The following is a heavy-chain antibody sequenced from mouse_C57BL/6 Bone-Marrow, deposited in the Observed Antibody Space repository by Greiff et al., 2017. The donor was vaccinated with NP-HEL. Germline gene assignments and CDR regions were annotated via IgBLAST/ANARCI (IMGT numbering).Heavy chain of an antibody. V-gene: IGHV1-54*01. Sequence: QVQLQQSGAELVRPGTSVKVSCKASGYAFTNYLIEWVQQRPGQGLEWIGVINPGSGGNKYNEKFKGKAPLTADKSSSTAYMQLSSLTSEDSAVYFCARTDGHYYAMDYWGQGTSVTVSS. CDR2: INPGSGGN. CDR3: ARTDGHYYAMDY. CDR1: GYAFTNYL. D-gene: IGHD1-2*01. J-gene: IGHJ4*01.